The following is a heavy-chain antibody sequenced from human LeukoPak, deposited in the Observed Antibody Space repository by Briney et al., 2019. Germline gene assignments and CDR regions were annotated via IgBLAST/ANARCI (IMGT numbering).Heavy chain of an antibody. V-gene: IGHV4-4*07. J-gene: IGHJ4*02. D-gene: IGHD5/OR15-5a*01. CDR3: TRGPRVSPPNPFDY. CDR2: TYPSGGA. Sequence: SETLSLTCTVSGGSISSYFWSWIRQPAGKGLEWIGRTYPSGGANYNPSLKSRVTTSVDTSKNQFSLKLSSVTAADTAVYYCTRGPRVSPPNPFDYWGQGILVTVSS. CDR1: GGSISSYF.